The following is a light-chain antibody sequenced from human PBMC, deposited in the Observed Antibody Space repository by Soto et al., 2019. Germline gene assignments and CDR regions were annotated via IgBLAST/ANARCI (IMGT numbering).Light chain of an antibody. CDR3: QQYGTSPRT. Sequence: EIVLTQSPGTLSLSPGERATLSCRASQSVSSSYLAWYQLKPGQAPRLLIYGASTRATGIPARFSGSGSGTDFTLTISRLEPEDFAVYYCQQYGTSPRTFGQGTKVDI. V-gene: IGKV3-20*01. CDR1: QSVSSSY. CDR2: GAS. J-gene: IGKJ1*01.